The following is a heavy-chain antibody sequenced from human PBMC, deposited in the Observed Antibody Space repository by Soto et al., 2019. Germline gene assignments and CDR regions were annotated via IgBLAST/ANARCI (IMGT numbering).Heavy chain of an antibody. CDR3: AKRRGAGGHFDY. D-gene: IGHD2-15*01. J-gene: IGHJ4*02. CDR1: GFTFSSYA. CDR2: VSIGGST. V-gene: IGHV3-23*01. Sequence: GGSLRLSCAASGFTFSSYAMGWVRQGPGKGLEWVAVVSIGGSTHYADSVRGRFTISRDNSKNTLSLQMDSLTAEDTAVYFCAKRRGAGGHFDYWGQGALVTVSS.